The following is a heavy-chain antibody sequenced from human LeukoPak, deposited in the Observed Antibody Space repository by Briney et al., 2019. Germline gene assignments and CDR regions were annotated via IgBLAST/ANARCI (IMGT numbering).Heavy chain of an antibody. V-gene: IGHV4-39*01. CDR2: LYYSGST. CDR3: AVVDY. Sequence: PSETLSLTCTVSGGSISSSSYSWGWLRQPPGKGLEWIVSLYYSGSTYYNPSLKSRVTISVDTSKNQFSQKLSSVSAADTAVYTCAVVDYWGQGTLVTVS. J-gene: IGHJ4*02. CDR1: GGSISSSSYS.